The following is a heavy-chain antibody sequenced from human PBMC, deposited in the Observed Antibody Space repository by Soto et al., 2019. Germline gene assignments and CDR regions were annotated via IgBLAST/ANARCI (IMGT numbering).Heavy chain of an antibody. CDR2: IIPILGTA. J-gene: IGHJ4*02. D-gene: IGHD6-13*01. CDR1: GGTFSSYS. CDR3: ARAPSYSSSWLNY. Sequence: SVNVSCKASGGTFSSYSISWVRQAPGQGLECMGGIIPILGTANYAQKFQGRVTITADESTSTAYMELSSLRSEDTAVYYCARAPSYSSSWLNYWGQGTLVTSPQ. V-gene: IGHV1-69*13.